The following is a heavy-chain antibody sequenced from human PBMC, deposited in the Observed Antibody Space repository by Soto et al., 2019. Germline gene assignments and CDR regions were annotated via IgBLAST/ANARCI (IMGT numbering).Heavy chain of an antibody. D-gene: IGHD1-1*01. V-gene: IGHV1-18*01. CDR3: ARGRYGDY. CDR1: GYTFTSYG. J-gene: IGHJ4*02. CDR2: ISAHNGNT. Sequence: QVHLVQSGAEVKKPGASVKVSCKASGYTFTSYGITWVRQAPGQGLEWMGWISAHNGNTDYAQKLQGRGIVTRDTSTSTAYMELRSLRSDDTAVYYCARGRYGDYWGQVALVTVSS.